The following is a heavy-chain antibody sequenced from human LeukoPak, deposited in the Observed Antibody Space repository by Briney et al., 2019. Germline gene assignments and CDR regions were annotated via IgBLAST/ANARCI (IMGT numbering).Heavy chain of an antibody. D-gene: IGHD1-26*01. CDR2: VSDSGST. V-gene: IGHV4-59*08. Sequence: SETLSLTCTVSGGSIRSYYWSWIRQPPGKGLEWIGYVSDSGSTNYNPSLKSRVTISVDTSKNQFSLKLTSVTAADTAVYYCARQGAYSGSYFYDYWGQGTLVTVSS. CDR3: ARQGAYSGSYFYDY. CDR1: GGSIRSYY. J-gene: IGHJ4*02.